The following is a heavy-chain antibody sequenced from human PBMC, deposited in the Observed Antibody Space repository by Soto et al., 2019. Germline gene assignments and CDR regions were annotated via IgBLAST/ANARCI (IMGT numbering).Heavy chain of an antibody. Sequence: GGSLRLSCAASGFTFSSYAMSWVRQAPGKGLEWVSAISGSGGSTYYADSVKGRFTISRDNSKNTLYLQMNSLRAEDTAVYYCAKDPHHQYYDFWSGYYDWGQGTLVTVSS. J-gene: IGHJ4*02. D-gene: IGHD3-3*01. CDR2: ISGSGGST. V-gene: IGHV3-23*01. CDR3: AKDPHHQYYDFWSGYYD. CDR1: GFTFSSYA.